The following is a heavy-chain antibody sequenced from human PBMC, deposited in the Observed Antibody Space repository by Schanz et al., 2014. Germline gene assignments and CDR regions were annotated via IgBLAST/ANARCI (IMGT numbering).Heavy chain of an antibody. CDR2: IDGKSTTV. J-gene: IGHJ4*02. D-gene: IGHD3-10*01. V-gene: IGHV3-48*04. CDR1: GFSFSSYS. CDR3: ARVPYGSGSYWDY. Sequence: EVQLVESGGGLVQPGGSLRLSCSASGFSFSSYSMNWVRQAPGKGLEWLSYIDGKSTTVYYADSVKGRFTVSRDNAKNSLYLQMNSLRAGDTAVYYCARVPYGSGSYWDYWGQGTLVTVSS.